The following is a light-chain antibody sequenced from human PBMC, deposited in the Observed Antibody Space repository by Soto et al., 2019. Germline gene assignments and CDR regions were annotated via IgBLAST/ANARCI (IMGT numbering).Light chain of an antibody. V-gene: IGKV3-11*01. J-gene: IGKJ4*01. CDR1: QSVSDY. Sequence: EIVLTQSPATLSLSPGERATLSCRASQSVSDYLAWYQQKPGQAPRLLIYDASNRATGIPARFSGSGFGTDFTLTINSLQSEDFAIYYCQPYNNWPLTFGGGTKV. CDR3: QPYNNWPLT. CDR2: DAS.